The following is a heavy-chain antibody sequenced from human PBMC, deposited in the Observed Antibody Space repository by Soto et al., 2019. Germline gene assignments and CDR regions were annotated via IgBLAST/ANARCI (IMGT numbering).Heavy chain of an antibody. Sequence: SVKVSCKASGGTFSSYAISWVRQAPGQGLEWMGGIIPIFGTANYAQKFQGRVTITADESTSTAYMELSSLRSEDTAVYYCATCLRFLETYYYYGMDVWGQGTTVTVSS. D-gene: IGHD3-3*01. CDR3: ATCLRFLETYYYYGMDV. CDR1: GGTFSSYA. CDR2: IIPIFGTA. J-gene: IGHJ6*02. V-gene: IGHV1-69*13.